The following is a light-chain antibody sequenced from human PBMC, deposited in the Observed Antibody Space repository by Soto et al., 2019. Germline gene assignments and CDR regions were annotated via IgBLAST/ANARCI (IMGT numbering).Light chain of an antibody. J-gene: IGKJ2*01. CDR2: SAS. CDR3: QQTYSALYT. V-gene: IGKV1-39*01. CDR1: RNIDTF. Sequence: DIQMTQSPSSLSASVGDRVTMSCRASRNIDTFVNWYQQRPGKAPRLLISSASILQSRDPSRFSGSGSGTDFTLTINNLQPEDFATYYCQQTYSALYTFGQGTDLEIK.